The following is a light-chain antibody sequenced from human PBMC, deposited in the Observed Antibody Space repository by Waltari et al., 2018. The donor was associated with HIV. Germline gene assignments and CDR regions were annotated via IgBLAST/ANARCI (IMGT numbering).Light chain of an antibody. Sequence: DIQMPQSPSSLSASIGDTVTITCRASQGIGIDLGWYQQRPGKDPNRLVYAASGLQTGVPPRFSGSGSGTDFTLTISSLQPEDFATYYCLQHNSYPYTVGQGTKLEIK. V-gene: IGKV1-17*01. J-gene: IGKJ2*01. CDR2: AAS. CDR1: QGIGID. CDR3: LQHNSYPYT.